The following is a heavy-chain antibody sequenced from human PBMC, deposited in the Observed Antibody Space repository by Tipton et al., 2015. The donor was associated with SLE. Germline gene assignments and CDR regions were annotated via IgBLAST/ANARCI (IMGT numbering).Heavy chain of an antibody. D-gene: IGHD6-13*01. CDR2: INHSGST. J-gene: IGHJ1*01. V-gene: IGHV4-34*01. CDR3: SRGEGVAAARGYFQH. CDR1: GGSFSGYY. Sequence: LRLSCAVYGGSFSGYYWSWIRKPPGKGLEWIGKINHSGSTNDNPYLKTGVTISVDTTKNQSSLKLISVTAADTAVYYCSRGEGVAAARGYFQHWGQGTLVTVSS.